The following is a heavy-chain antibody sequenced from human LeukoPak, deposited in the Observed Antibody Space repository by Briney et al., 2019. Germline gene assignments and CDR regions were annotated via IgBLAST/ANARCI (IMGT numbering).Heavy chain of an antibody. CDR1: GDTFSSNSAA. CDR2: TYFRSKWYN. D-gene: IGHD2/OR15-2a*01. J-gene: IGHJ4*02. Sequence: SQTLSLTCAVSGDTFSSNSAAWNWLRQSPSRGLEWLGRTYFRSKWYNDYAESVKGRISINPDTSKNQFSLQLNSVNPEDTAVYYCANFYLDNWSQGSLVTVSS. V-gene: IGHV6-1*01. CDR3: ANFYLDN.